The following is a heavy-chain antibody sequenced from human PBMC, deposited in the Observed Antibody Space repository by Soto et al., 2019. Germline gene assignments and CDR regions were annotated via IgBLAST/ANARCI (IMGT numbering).Heavy chain of an antibody. Sequence: EVQLLESGGGLVQPGGSLRLSCAASGFTFSSYAMSWVRQAPGKGLEWVSAISGSGGSTYYADSVKGRFTISRDNSKNTLYLQMNSLRAEDTAVYYCAKDRLQRRVCPMLWFGEPAGMDVWGKGTTVTVSS. D-gene: IGHD3-10*01. CDR1: GFTFSSYA. J-gene: IGHJ6*04. V-gene: IGHV3-23*01. CDR2: ISGSGGST. CDR3: AKDRLQRRVCPMLWFGEPAGMDV.